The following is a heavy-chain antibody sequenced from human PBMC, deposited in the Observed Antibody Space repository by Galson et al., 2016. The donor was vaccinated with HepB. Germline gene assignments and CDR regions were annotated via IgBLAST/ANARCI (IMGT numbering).Heavy chain of an antibody. Sequence: SLRLSCAGSGFMFRGYAMSWVRQGPGKGLEWIAVISGSGKTTYYGEAVQGRFTISRDNSKNTVHLQMDNLRVEDSGRYYCAKSSYNSMIRTNMGEFDSWGQGTLVFVSS. D-gene: IGHD3-16*01. V-gene: IGHV3-23*01. CDR1: GFMFRGYA. CDR3: AKSSYNSMIRTNMGEFDS. J-gene: IGHJ4*02. CDR2: ISGSGKTT.